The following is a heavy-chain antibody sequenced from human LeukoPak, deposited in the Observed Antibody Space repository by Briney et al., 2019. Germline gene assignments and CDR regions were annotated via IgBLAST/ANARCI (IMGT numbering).Heavy chain of an antibody. CDR2: NSGSTSYI. D-gene: IGHD3-16*02. Sequence: PGGSLRLSCVASAFTFRTYSMHWVRQAPGKGLECVSCNSGSTSYIYYADSVRGRFTISRDNAKNSLYLQMNSLRAEDTAVYYCARGSDFVWGSYRPYFDYWGQGTLVTVSS. CDR3: ARGSDFVWGSYRPYFDY. V-gene: IGHV3-21*01. J-gene: IGHJ4*02. CDR1: AFTFRTYS.